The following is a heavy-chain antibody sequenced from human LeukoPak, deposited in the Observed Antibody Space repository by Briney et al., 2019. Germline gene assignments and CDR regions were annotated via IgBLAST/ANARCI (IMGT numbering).Heavy chain of an antibody. CDR3: ATGERMVRGDGVDY. CDR1: GFTVRNNY. J-gene: IGHJ4*02. V-gene: IGHV3-66*01. Sequence: WGSLRLSCAASGFTVRNNYKSWVRQAPGKGLEWVSVIYSGGSTYYAHSVKGRFTISRDNSKNTLYLQMNSLRAEDTAVYFCATGERMVRGDGVDYWGQGTLVTVSS. D-gene: IGHD3-10*01. CDR2: IYSGGST.